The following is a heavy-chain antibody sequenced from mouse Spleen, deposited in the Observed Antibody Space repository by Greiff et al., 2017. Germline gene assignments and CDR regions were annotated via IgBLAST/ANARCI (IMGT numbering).Heavy chain of an antibody. J-gene: IGHJ3*01. Sequence: DVMLVESGGGLVKPGGSLKLSCAASGFTFSSYAMSWVRQTPEKRLEWVATISSGGSYTYYPDSVKGRFTISRDNAKNTLYLQMSSLRSEDTAMYYCARTLYDYSFAYWGQGTLVTVSA. CDR1: GFTFSSYA. CDR3: ARTLYDYSFAY. V-gene: IGHV5-9-1*01. CDR2: ISSGGSYT. D-gene: IGHD2-4*01.